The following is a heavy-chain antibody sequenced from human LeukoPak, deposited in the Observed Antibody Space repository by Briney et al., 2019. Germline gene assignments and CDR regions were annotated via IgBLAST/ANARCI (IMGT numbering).Heavy chain of an antibody. J-gene: IGHJ4*02. CDR3: ASGGKYCTGGACYGD. CDR2: IYSGGAA. CDR1: GFIVSDDY. Sequence: GGSLRLSCAASGFIVSDDYISWVRQTPGKGLEWVSVIYSGGAAFYADSVKGRFTISRDNSKNTVHLQMNSLRAEDTAVYYCASGGKYCTGGACYGDWGQGTLVTVSS. D-gene: IGHD2-8*02. V-gene: IGHV3-53*01.